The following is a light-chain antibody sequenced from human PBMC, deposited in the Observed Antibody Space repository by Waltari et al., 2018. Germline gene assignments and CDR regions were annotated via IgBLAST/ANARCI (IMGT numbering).Light chain of an antibody. CDR3: QVWDSTSDLIWV. J-gene: IGLJ3*02. CDR2: GDN. CDR1: NIRSKT. Sequence: SYVLTQPPSVSVAPGQTASITCGGNNIRSKTVNWYQQRPGQAPSVVFYGDNARPSGIPERFSGSKSANTATLTISSVEAGDEADYYCQVWDSTSDLIWVFGGGTKLTVL. V-gene: IGLV3-21*02.